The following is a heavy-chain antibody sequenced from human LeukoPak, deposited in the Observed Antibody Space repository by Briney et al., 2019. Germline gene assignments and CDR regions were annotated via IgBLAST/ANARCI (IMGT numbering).Heavy chain of an antibody. CDR3: AKTPGVGDIVDANAFDI. D-gene: IGHD2-21*01. V-gene: IGHV3-23*01. CDR1: GFTFSSYA. Sequence: GGSLRLSCAASGFTFSSYAMSWVRQAPGKGLEWVSAISGSGGSTYYADSVKGRFTISRDNSKNTLYLQMNSLRAEDTAVYYCAKTPGVGDIVDANAFDIWGQGTTVTVSS. CDR2: ISGSGGST. J-gene: IGHJ3*02.